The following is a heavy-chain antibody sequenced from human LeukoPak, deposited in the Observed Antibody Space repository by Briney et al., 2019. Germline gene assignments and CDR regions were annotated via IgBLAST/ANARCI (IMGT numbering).Heavy chain of an antibody. CDR1: GGSFSGYY. CDR3: AKDRESSGWSHRPYYMDV. J-gene: IGHJ6*03. CDR2: INHSGST. D-gene: IGHD6-19*01. V-gene: IGHV4-34*01. Sequence: SETLSLTCAVYGGSFSGYYWSWIRQPPGKGLGWIGEINHSGSTNYNPSLKSRVTISVDTSKNQFSLKLSSVTAADTAVYYCAKDRESSGWSHRPYYMDVWGKGTTVTVSS.